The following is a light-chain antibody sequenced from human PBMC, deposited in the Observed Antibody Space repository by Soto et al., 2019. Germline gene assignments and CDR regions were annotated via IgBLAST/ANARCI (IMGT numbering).Light chain of an antibody. J-gene: IGKJ4*01. CDR1: QDITNY. CDR3: QQRSNWPLT. V-gene: IGKV1-33*01. CDR2: DSS. Sequence: DIQMTQSPSSLSASVGDRVTITCQASQDITNYLNWYQQKPGKAPKLLIHDSSNLETGVPSRFSGSGSGTYFSFTISSLQPEDIATYYCQQRSNWPLTFGGGTKVEIK.